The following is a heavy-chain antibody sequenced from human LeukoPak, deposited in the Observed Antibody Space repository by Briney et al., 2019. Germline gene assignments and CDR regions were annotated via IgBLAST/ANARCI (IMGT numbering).Heavy chain of an antibody. V-gene: IGHV3-64D*09. CDR3: VRGNSFGPYGMDV. CDR2: ISDSGGST. Sequence: GGSLRLSCSASGFPFSSYAMHWVRQAPGKGLEYVSAISDSGGSTYYADSVKGRFTISRDNSKNTLYLQMSSLRAEDTAVYFCVRGNSFGPYGMDVWGQGTTVTVSS. D-gene: IGHD4-23*01. J-gene: IGHJ6*02. CDR1: GFPFSSYA.